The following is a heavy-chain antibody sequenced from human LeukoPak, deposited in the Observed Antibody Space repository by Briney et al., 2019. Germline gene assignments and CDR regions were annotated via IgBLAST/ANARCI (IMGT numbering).Heavy chain of an antibody. J-gene: IGHJ4*02. D-gene: IGHD3-3*01. CDR3: ARRDFAIFGVVTSFDY. Sequence: SETLSLTCTVSGGSITWIRQPPGKGLEWIGYIYYSGSTNYNPSLKSRVTISVDTSKNQFSLKLSSVTAADTAVYYCARRDFAIFGVVTSFDYWGQGTLVTVSS. CDR2: IYYSGST. V-gene: IGHV4-59*12. CDR1: GGSIT.